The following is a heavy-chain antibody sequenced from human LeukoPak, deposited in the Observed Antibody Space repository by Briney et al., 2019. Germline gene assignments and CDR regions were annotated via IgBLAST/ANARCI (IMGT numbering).Heavy chain of an antibody. Sequence: GGSPRLSCAASGFTFSSYWMHWVRQVPGKGLVWVSRIKSDGSTTTYADSVKGRFTISRDNAKNTLYLQMNSPRVEDTAVYYCARGSRSPYYYYYYMDVWGKGTTVTVSS. J-gene: IGHJ6*03. CDR3: ARGSRSPYYYYYYMDV. CDR1: GFTFSSYW. V-gene: IGHV3-74*01. CDR2: IKSDGSTT. D-gene: IGHD2-15*01.